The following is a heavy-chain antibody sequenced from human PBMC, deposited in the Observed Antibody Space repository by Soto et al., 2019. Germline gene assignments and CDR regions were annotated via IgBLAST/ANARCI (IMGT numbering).Heavy chain of an antibody. CDR3: ARESEDLTSNFDD. CDR2: ISSTTNYI. J-gene: IGHJ4*02. Sequence: XGGLRLPCAASGFTFTRYSMNWVRQAPGKGLEWVSSISSTTNYIYYADSMKGRFTVSRDNAKNSVYLEMNSLSAEDTALYYCARESEDLTSNFDDWGQGTLVTVSS. CDR1: GFTFTRYS. V-gene: IGHV3-21*01.